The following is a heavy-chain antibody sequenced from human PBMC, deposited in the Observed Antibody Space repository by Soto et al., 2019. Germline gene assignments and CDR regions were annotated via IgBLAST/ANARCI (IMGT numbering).Heavy chain of an antibody. CDR3: ARGLRGYYAIDV. Sequence: EVQLVESGGGLVQPGGSLRLSCAASELTLYNYWMHWVRQAPGKGLVWVSRVNSDGSTTNYADSVKGRFTISRDNARSMVFLQMDDLGVEDTAVYYCARGLRGYYAIDVWGQGTTVTVSS. J-gene: IGHJ6*02. V-gene: IGHV3-74*01. CDR1: ELTLYNYW. CDR2: VNSDGSTT. D-gene: IGHD3-10*01.